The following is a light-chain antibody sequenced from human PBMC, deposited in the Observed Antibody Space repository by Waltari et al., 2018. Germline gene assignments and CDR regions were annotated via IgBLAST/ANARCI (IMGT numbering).Light chain of an antibody. V-gene: IGLV3-25*03. J-gene: IGLJ2*01. CDR3: QSTDFSGTYVV. Sequence: YELTQAPSMSVSPGQAARITCSGDAFPKQFPHWYQQKPGQAPSLVIYKDSERPSGVPERFSGSSSGTTVTLTIDGVQPDDEADYYCQSTDFSGTYVVFGGGTKLTVL. CDR1: AFPKQF. CDR2: KDS.